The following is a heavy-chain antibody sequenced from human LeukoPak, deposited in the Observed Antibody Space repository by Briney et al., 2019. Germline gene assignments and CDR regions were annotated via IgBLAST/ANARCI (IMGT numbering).Heavy chain of an antibody. CDR1: GYTFTNYG. D-gene: IGHD6-13*01. V-gene: IGHV1-3*01. CDR3: ARDGASSSWYGFDY. J-gene: IGHJ4*02. CDR2: INAGDGST. Sequence: ASVKVSCKASGYTFTNYGTHWVRQAPGQRLEWMGRINAGDGSTKFSQKFQGRVTITRDTSSSTAYMELSSLRSEDTAVFYCARDGASSSWYGFDYWGQGTLVTVSS.